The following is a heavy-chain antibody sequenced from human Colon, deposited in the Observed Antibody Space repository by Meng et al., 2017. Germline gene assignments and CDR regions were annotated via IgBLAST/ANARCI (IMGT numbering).Heavy chain of an antibody. Sequence: QVELRTGGAGLLKSSETLSLICAGYGGSFSDYYLTWIRQPPGKGLEWVGEIQPSGSTYYSPSLQSRVTITLDTSKNQFSLTLSSMTAADTAVYYCARGVDWAKSGNFWGQGTLVTVSS. V-gene: IGHV4-34*01. CDR2: IQPSGST. CDR1: GGSFSDYY. CDR3: ARGVDWAKSGNF. D-gene: IGHD3-9*01. J-gene: IGHJ4*02.